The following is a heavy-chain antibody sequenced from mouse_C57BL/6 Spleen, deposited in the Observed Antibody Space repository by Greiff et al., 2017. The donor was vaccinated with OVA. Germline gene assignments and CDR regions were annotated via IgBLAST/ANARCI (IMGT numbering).Heavy chain of an antibody. CDR1: GYAFTNYL. Sequence: QVHVKQSGAELVRPGTSVKVSCKASGYAFTNYLIEWVKQRPGQGLEWIGVINPGSGGTNYNEKFKGKATLTADKSSSTAYMQLSSLTSEDSAVYFCARTPGDYSNYLYAMDYWGQGTSVTVSS. CDR2: INPGSGGT. V-gene: IGHV1-54*01. D-gene: IGHD2-5*01. J-gene: IGHJ4*01. CDR3: ARTPGDYSNYLYAMDY.